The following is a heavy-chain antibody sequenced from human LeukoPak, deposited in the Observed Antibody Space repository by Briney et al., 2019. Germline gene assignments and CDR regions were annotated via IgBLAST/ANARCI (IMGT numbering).Heavy chain of an antibody. D-gene: IGHD3-10*01. CDR1: GYTFTGYY. CDR3: AKGGVVQGVHDY. V-gene: IGHV1-2*02. Sequence: GASVKVSCKASGYTFTGYYMHWVRQAPGQGLEWMGWINPNSGGTNYAQKLLGRVTMIRDASISTAYMELERLRSDDTAVYYCAKGGVVQGVHDYWGQGTLVTVSS. J-gene: IGHJ4*02. CDR2: INPNSGGT.